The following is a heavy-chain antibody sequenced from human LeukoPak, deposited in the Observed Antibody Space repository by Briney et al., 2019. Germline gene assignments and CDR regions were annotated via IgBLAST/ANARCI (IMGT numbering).Heavy chain of an antibody. CDR1: GYSISSAYY. V-gene: IGHV4-38-2*02. J-gene: IGHJ3*02. Sequence: SETLSLTCTVSGYSISSAYYWGWIRQPPGKGLEWIGNIFYSGSTYYSPSLRSRVTISLDTSRNQFSLKLNSVTAADTAVYYRAKSNGYGLVDIWGQGTMVTVSS. D-gene: IGHD3-10*01. CDR3: AKSNGYGLVDI. CDR2: IFYSGST.